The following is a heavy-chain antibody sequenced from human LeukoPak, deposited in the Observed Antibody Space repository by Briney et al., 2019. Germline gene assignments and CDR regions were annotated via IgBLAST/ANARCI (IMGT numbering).Heavy chain of an antibody. CDR3: ARAFYPGYYSYMAV. Sequence: SQTLSLTCTVSGGSISSGSYYWSWIRQPPGKGLEWIGYIYYSGSTNYNPSLKSRVTISVDTSKNQFSLKLSSVTAADTAVYYCARAFYPGYYSYMAVWGKGTTVTVSS. CDR1: GGSISSGSYY. CDR2: IYYSGST. J-gene: IGHJ6*03. D-gene: IGHD3-3*02. V-gene: IGHV4-61*01.